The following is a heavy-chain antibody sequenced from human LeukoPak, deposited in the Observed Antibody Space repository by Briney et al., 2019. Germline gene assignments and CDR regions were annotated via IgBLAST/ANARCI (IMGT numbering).Heavy chain of an antibody. D-gene: IGHD3-22*01. CDR2: INHSGST. J-gene: IGHJ4*02. V-gene: IGHV4-34*01. CDR1: VGSFSGYY. CDR3: AIDYDSSGLDY. Sequence: SETLCLTCAVYVGSFSGYYWSWIRQPPWKGLEWIGEINHSGSTNYNPSLKSRVTISVDTSKNQFSLKLSSVTAADTAVYYCAIDYDSSGLDYWGQGTLVTVSS.